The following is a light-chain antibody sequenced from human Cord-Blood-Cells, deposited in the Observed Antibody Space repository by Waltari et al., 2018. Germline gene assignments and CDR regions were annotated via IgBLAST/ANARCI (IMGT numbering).Light chain of an antibody. CDR3: CSYAGSYTWV. J-gene: IGLJ3*02. CDR2: DVS. CDR1: ISDVGGYKY. V-gene: IGLV2-11*01. Sequence: QSALTQPRPVSGSPGQSVTISCTGTISDVGGYKYVSWYQQHPGKAPKLMIYDVSKRPSGVPDRFSGSKSGNTASLTISGLQAEDEADYYCCSYAGSYTWVFGGGTKLTVL.